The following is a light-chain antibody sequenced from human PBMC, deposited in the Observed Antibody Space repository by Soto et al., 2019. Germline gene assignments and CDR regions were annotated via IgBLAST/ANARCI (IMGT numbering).Light chain of an antibody. Sequence: QSALTQPASVSGSPGQSITISCTGTSSTVGGFNVVSWYQQHPGKAPKVMIFEDTQRPSGVSSRFSGSKSGNTASLTISGLQTEDEADYFCCSYAGSATFVAFGGGTKLTVL. CDR3: CSYAGSATFVA. CDR1: SSTVGGFNV. J-gene: IGLJ2*01. V-gene: IGLV2-23*02. CDR2: EDT.